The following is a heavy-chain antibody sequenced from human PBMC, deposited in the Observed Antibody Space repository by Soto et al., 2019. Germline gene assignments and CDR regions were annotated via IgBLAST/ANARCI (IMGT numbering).Heavy chain of an antibody. CDR2: TYQSGSA. CDR3: ARDYDGMDV. CDR1: GGSITSGGYS. Sequence: QLQLQESGSGLVKPSQTLSLTCTVSGGSITSGGYSWTWIRQSPGKGLEWIGYTYQSGSAYYNPSVKSRVPIAVDRAKNQFALNLTSVTAADTAVYDCARDYDGMDVWGQGTTVTVSS. V-gene: IGHV4-30-2*06. J-gene: IGHJ6*02.